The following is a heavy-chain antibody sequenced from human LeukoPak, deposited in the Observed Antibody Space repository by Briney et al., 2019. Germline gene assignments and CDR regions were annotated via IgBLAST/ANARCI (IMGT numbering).Heavy chain of an antibody. CDR1: GGTFSSYA. Sequence: SVKVSCKASGGTFSSYASSWVRQAPGQGLEWMGGIIPIFGTANYAQKFQGRVTITADESTSTAYMELSSLRSEDTAVYYCARDGIAARPNVYYFDYWGQGTLVTVSS. D-gene: IGHD6-6*01. J-gene: IGHJ4*02. V-gene: IGHV1-69*13. CDR3: ARDGIAARPNVYYFDY. CDR2: IIPIFGTA.